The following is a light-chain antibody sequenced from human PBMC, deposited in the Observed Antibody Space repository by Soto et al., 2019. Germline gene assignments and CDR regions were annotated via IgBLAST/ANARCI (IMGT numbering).Light chain of an antibody. CDR2: DVS. V-gene: IGLV2-14*03. CDR3: SSYTSSSSYA. Sequence: QSALTQPASVSGSPGQSITISCTGTSSDVGGYNYVSWYQHHPGKAPKLMIYDVSDRPSGVSNRFSGSKSGNTASLTISGLQAEDEAEYYCSSYTSSSSYAFGTGTKVTVL. J-gene: IGLJ1*01. CDR1: SSDVGGYNY.